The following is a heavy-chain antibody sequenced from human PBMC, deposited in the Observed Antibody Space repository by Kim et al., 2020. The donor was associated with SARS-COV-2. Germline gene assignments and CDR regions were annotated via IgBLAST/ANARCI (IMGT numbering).Heavy chain of an antibody. J-gene: IGHJ4*02. CDR2: IKSKTDGGTT. D-gene: IGHD2-15*01. Sequence: GGSLRLSCAASGFTFSNAWMSWVRQAPGKGLEWVGRIKSKTDGGTTDYAAPVKGRFTISRDDSKNTLYLQMNSLKTEDTAVYYCTTVLEPRIPYYFDYWGQGTLVTVSS. CDR3: TTVLEPRIPYYFDY. CDR1: GFTFSNAW. V-gene: IGHV3-15*01.